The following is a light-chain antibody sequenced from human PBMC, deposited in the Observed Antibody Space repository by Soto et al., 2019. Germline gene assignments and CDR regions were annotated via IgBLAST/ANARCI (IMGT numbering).Light chain of an antibody. CDR3: CSYADKYTYV. Sequence: QSVLTQPRSVSGSPGQSVTISCTGTSSDIGDYDYVSWYQHHAGKTPKLMIYDVTKRPSGVPDRFSGSKSGSTASLTTSGLQADDEADYYCCSYADKYTYVFGTGTKVTVL. V-gene: IGLV2-11*01. CDR1: SSDIGDYDY. CDR2: DVT. J-gene: IGLJ1*01.